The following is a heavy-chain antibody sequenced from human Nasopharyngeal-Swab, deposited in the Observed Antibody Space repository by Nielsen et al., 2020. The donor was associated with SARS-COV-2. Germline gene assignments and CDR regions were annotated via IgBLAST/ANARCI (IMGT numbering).Heavy chain of an antibody. V-gene: IGHV3-11*06. CDR3: ARDLTLIAVAGTGY. CDR1: GFTFSDYY. Sequence: GESLKISCAASGFTFSDYYMSWIRQAPGKGLEWVSYIGTSSSNTNYADSVKGRFTISRDNAKNSLYLQMNSLRAEDTAVYYCARDLTLIAVAGTGYWGQGTLVTVSS. J-gene: IGHJ4*02. CDR2: IGTSSSNT. D-gene: IGHD6-19*01.